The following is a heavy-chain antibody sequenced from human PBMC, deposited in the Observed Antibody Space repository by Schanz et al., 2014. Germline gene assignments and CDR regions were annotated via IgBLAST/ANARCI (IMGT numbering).Heavy chain of an antibody. CDR2: ISSRSSHI. Sequence: EVQLVESGGGLVKPGGSLRLSCATSGFTLNNAWMNWVRQAPGKGLEWVSSISSRSSHIYYADSVKGRFTVSRDNAKNSVYLQMNGLRVEDTAVYYCARKMKLGVYGGKGHDSLDIWGQGTMVTVSS. J-gene: IGHJ3*02. CDR1: GFTLNNAW. D-gene: IGHD4-17*01. CDR3: ARKMKLGVYGGKGHDSLDI. V-gene: IGHV3-21*01.